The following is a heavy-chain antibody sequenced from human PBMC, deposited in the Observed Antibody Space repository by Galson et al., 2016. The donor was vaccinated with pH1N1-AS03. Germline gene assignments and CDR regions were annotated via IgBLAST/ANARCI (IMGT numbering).Heavy chain of an antibody. CDR3: ARARTTATKGEIGF. V-gene: IGHV7-4-1*02. Sequence: SVKVSCKASGYTFTSYAMHWVRQAPGQGLEWMGWINPNTGNPTYAQGFTGRFVFSSERSVSTAYLQISSLKAEDTAVYYCARARTTATKGEIGFWGQGTLVTVSS. J-gene: IGHJ4*02. D-gene: IGHD4-11*01. CDR2: INPNTGNP. CDR1: GYTFTSYA.